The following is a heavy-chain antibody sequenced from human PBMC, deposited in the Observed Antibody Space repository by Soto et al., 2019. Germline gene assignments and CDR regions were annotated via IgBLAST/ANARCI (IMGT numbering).Heavy chain of an antibody. CDR2: FDPEDGET. V-gene: IGHV1-24*01. Sequence: ASVKVSCKVSGYTLTELSMHWVRQAPGKGLEWMGGFDPEDGETIYAQKFQGRVTMTEDTSTDTAYMELSSLRSEDTAVYYCATGALSSGLLWFGPKDAFDIWGQGTMVTVSS. D-gene: IGHD3-10*01. J-gene: IGHJ3*02. CDR1: GYTLTELS. CDR3: ATGALSSGLLWFGPKDAFDI.